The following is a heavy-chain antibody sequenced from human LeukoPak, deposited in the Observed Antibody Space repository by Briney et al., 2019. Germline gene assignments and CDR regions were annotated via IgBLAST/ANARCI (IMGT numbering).Heavy chain of an antibody. D-gene: IGHD6-19*01. CDR1: GFSVSSSY. J-gene: IGHJ4*02. Sequence: GGSLRLSCAASGFSVSSSYMNWVRQAPGKGLEWVSIIYRDGKTFYADYVKGRFTISRDNSRNTLYLQMNYLSVDDTAVYYCTKARYSNAWDYSDYWGQGTLVTVSS. V-gene: IGHV3-53*01. CDR2: IYRDGKT. CDR3: TKARYSNAWDYSDY.